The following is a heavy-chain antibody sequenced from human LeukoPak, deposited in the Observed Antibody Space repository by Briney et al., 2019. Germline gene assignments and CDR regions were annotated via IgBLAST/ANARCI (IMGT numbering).Heavy chain of an antibody. CDR1: GYTFTGYF. J-gene: IGHJ4*02. D-gene: IGHD6-13*01. CDR3: ARATGFGSGIAGARGAPKYYFDY. CDR2: ISAYSGNT. V-gene: IGHV1-18*04. Sequence: ASVTVSCKASGYTFTGYFMHWVRQAPGQGLGWMGWISAYSGNTDSAQKLQGRLTMTTDTSTSTAYMELRSLRSDATAVYYCARATGFGSGIAGARGAPKYYFDYWGEGTLVTVSS.